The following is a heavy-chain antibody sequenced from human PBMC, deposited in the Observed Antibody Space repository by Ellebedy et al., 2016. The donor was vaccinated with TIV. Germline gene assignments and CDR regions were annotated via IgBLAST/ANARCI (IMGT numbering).Heavy chain of an antibody. CDR2: ISYDGSNK. Sequence: GESLKISXAASGFTFSSYGMHWVRQAPGKGLEWVAVISYDGSNKYYADSVKGRFTISRDNSKNTLYLQMNSLRAEDTAVYYCARGRITYYYDSSGYWIDYWGQGTLVTVSS. CDR1: GFTFSSYG. J-gene: IGHJ4*02. CDR3: ARGRITYYYDSSGYWIDY. D-gene: IGHD3-22*01. V-gene: IGHV3-30*03.